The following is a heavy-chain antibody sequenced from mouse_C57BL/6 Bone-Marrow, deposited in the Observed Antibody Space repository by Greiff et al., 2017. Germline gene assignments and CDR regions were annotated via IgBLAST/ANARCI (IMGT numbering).Heavy chain of an antibody. Sequence: EVKLQESGPELVKPGASVKIPCKASGYTFTDYNMDWVKQSHGKSLEWIGDINPNNGGTIYNQKFKGKATLTVDKSSSTAYMELRSLTSEDTAVYYCARSGDYDSYWYFDVWGTGTTVTVSA. CDR2: INPNNGGT. CDR1: GYTFTDYN. V-gene: IGHV1-18*01. CDR3: ARSGDYDSYWYFDV. J-gene: IGHJ1*03. D-gene: IGHD2-4*01.